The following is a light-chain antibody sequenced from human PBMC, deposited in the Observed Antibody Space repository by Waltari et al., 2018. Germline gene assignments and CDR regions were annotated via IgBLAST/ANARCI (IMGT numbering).Light chain of an antibody. CDR3: QHYVNLPVT. J-gene: IGKJ1*01. V-gene: IGKV3-20*01. CDR1: QSVSRA. Sequence: EIVLTQSPGTLSLSPGERATLSCRASQSVSRALAWYQQKPGQAPRLLIYAASTRATGVPDRVRGSGSWTDFSLTISRLDPEDFAVYYCQHYVNLPVTFGQGTKVEI. CDR2: AAS.